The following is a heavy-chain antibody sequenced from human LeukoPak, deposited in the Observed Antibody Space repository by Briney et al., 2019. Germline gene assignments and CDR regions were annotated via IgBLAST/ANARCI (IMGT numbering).Heavy chain of an antibody. CDR3: ARSYRSGWYYFDY. CDR2: ISYDGSNK. V-gene: IGHV3-30*04. Sequence: GRSLRLSCAASGFTFSSYAMHWVRQAPGKGLEWVAVISYDGSNKNYADSVKGRFTISRDTSKNTLYMQMNSLRAEDTAVYYCARSYRSGWYYFDYWGQGALVTVSS. J-gene: IGHJ4*02. D-gene: IGHD6-19*01. CDR1: GFTFSSYA.